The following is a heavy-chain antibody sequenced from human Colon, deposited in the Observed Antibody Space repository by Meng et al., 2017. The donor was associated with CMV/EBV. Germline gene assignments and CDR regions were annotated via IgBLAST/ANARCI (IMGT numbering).Heavy chain of an antibody. CDR1: TDYY. J-gene: IGHJ6*02. CDR2: INPNSGGT. V-gene: IGHV1-2*02. D-gene: IGHD2-8*01. Sequence: TDYYMHWVRQAPGQGLEWTGWINPNSGGTNYAQKFQGRVTMTRDTSISTAYMELSRLRSDDTAVYYCARSGLGYCTNGVCLDYGMDVWGQGTTVTVSS. CDR3: ARSGLGYCTNGVCLDYGMDV.